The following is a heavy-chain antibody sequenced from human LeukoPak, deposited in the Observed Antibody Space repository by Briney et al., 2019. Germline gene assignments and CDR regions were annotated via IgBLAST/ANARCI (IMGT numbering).Heavy chain of an antibody. CDR2: IYYSGST. Sequence: SETLSLTCTVSGGSISSYYWSWIRQPPGKGLEWIGDIYYSGSTNYNPSLKSRVTISVDTSKNQFSLKLSSVTAADTAVYYCARGNPEGCYYDSSGYYFDYWGQGTLVTVSS. CDR3: ARGNPEGCYYDSSGYYFDY. CDR1: GGSISSYY. V-gene: IGHV4-59*01. J-gene: IGHJ4*02. D-gene: IGHD3-22*01.